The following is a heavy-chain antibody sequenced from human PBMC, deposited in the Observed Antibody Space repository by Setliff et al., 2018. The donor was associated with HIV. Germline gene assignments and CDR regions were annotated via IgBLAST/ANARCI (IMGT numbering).Heavy chain of an antibody. V-gene: IGHV1-2*02. CDR1: GYTFTNYY. J-gene: IGHJ4*02. CDR2: INPNSGGT. D-gene: IGHD5-18*01. Sequence: ASVKVSCKASGYTFTNYYMHWVRQAPGQGLEWMGWINPNSGGTNYAQKFQGRVTMTRDTSISTAYMELSRLRSDDTAVYYCARTLPQYTNLFDYWGQGTLVTVSS. CDR3: ARTLPQYTNLFDY.